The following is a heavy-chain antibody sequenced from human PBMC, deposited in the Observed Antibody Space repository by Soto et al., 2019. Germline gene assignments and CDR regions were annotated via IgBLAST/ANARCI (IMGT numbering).Heavy chain of an antibody. V-gene: IGHV1-2*02. J-gene: IGHJ2*01. Sequence: QEQLVQSGAEVKKPGASLKVSCKASGYTFTDYYIHWVRQAPGQGLEWVEWIDPDSGGTNLAQRFQGRVTMTSDTSSITAYMELSSLRSDDTAVYYCAIRTGQLAIISEFDGDWFFEVWGRGTLVTVSS. CDR1: GYTFTDYY. CDR3: AIRTGQLAIISEFDGDWFFEV. D-gene: IGHD2-2*01. CDR2: IDPDSGGT.